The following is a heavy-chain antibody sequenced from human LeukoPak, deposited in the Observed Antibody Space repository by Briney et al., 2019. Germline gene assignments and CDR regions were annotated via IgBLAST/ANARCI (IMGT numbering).Heavy chain of an antibody. CDR3: ARGSVAGTFYYHGMDV. V-gene: IGHV4-59*01. D-gene: IGHD6-19*01. CDR1: GGSISNYY. CDR2: IYYIGST. Sequence: SETLSLTCTVSGGSISNYYWSWIRQPPGKGLEWIGYIYYIGSTNYNPSLRSRVTISVDTSKNQFSLRLSSVTAADTAVYYCARGSVAGTFYYHGMDVWGQGTTVTVSS. J-gene: IGHJ6*02.